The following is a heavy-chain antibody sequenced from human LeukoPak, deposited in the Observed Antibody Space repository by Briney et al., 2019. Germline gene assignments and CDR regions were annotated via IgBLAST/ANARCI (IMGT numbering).Heavy chain of an antibody. Sequence: PSQTLSLTCAVSGYSISSGYYWGGIRQPPGRGLEWIGILYHSGSTYYNPSLKSRVTISVDTSKNQFSLRLSSVTAADTAVYYCARLYSSSLNYFDYWGQGTLVTVSS. CDR2: LYHSGST. D-gene: IGHD6-6*01. CDR1: GYSISSGYY. J-gene: IGHJ4*02. CDR3: ARLYSSSLNYFDY. V-gene: IGHV4-38-2*01.